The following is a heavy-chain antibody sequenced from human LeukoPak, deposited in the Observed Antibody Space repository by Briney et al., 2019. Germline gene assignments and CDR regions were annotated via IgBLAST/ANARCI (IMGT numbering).Heavy chain of an antibody. D-gene: IGHD3-16*02. CDR3: AKYRAHCDYVWGSYRRGGAFDI. J-gene: IGHJ3*02. V-gene: IGHV4-59*01. Sequence: SETLSLTCTVSGGSISNYYWSWIRQPPGKGLEWIGYIYYSGSTNFNPSLKSRVTISVDTSKNQFSLKLSSVTAADTAVYYCAKYRAHCDYVWGSYRRGGAFDIWGQGTMVTVSS. CDR1: GGSISNYY. CDR2: IYYSGST.